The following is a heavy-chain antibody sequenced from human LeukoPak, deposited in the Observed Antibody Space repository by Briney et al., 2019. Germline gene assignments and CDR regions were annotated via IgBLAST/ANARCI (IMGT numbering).Heavy chain of an antibody. Sequence: GGSLRLSCAASGFTFSSYSMNWVRQAPGKGLEWVSSISSSSSYIYYADSVKGRFTISRDNAKNSLYLQMNSLRAEDTAVYYCASSRIPFIAAAGTGYFDYWGQGTLVTVSS. CDR1: GFTFSSYS. J-gene: IGHJ4*02. CDR3: ASSRIPFIAAAGTGYFDY. D-gene: IGHD6-13*01. V-gene: IGHV3-21*04. CDR2: ISSSSSYI.